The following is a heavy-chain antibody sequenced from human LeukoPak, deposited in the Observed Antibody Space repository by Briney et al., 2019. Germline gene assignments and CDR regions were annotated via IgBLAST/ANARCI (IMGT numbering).Heavy chain of an antibody. CDR2: INHSGST. CDR1: GGSFSGYY. J-gene: IGHJ3*02. CDR3: ARGAKVAGLDAFDI. Sequence: PSETLSLTCAVYGGSFSGYYWSWIRQPPEKGLEWIGEINHSGSTNYNPSLKSRVTISVDTSKNQFSLKLSSVTAADTAVYYCARGAKVAGLDAFDIWGQGTMVTVSS. D-gene: IGHD6-19*01. V-gene: IGHV4-34*01.